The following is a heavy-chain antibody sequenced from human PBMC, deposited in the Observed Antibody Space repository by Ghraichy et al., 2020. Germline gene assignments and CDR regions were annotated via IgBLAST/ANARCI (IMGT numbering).Heavy chain of an antibody. Sequence: GGSLRLSCAASGFTFSSFAMSWVRQAPGKGLEWVSSISGGGGSTYYADSVKGRFTISRDNSKNTLYLQLNSLRVEDTAVYYCAKSLADGSGSYYDYWGPGTLVTVSS. CDR1: GFTFSSFA. J-gene: IGHJ4*02. V-gene: IGHV3-23*01. D-gene: IGHD3-10*01. CDR2: ISGGGGST. CDR3: AKSLADGSGSYYDY.